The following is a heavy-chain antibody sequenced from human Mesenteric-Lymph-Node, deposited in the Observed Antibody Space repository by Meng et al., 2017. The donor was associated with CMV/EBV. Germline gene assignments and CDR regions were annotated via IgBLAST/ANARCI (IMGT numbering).Heavy chain of an antibody. V-gene: IGHV3-11*01. Sequence: ASGFTLSDYYMSWMSQAPGRGLEWLSYISSSGTTMSYADSLKGRFTISRDNGKNSLFLRMDSLRAEDTAVYFCARDFYYGSGTYPDSWGQGTLVTVSS. CDR3: ARDFYYGSGTYPDS. D-gene: IGHD3-10*01. J-gene: IGHJ4*02. CDR1: GFTLSDYY. CDR2: ISSSGTTM.